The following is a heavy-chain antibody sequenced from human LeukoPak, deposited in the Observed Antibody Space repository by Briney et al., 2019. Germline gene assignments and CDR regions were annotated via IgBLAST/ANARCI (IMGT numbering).Heavy chain of an antibody. J-gene: IGHJ4*02. CDR1: GYTFTSYG. CDR2: IYPRDGST. Sequence: GASVKVSCKASGYTFTSYGISWVRQAPGQGLEWMGMIYPRDGSTSYAQKFQGRVTMTTDTSTSTAYMELRSLRSDDTAVYYCARSGSYPNDIDYWGQGTLVTVSS. V-gene: IGHV1-18*01. CDR3: ARSGSYPNDIDY. D-gene: IGHD1-26*01.